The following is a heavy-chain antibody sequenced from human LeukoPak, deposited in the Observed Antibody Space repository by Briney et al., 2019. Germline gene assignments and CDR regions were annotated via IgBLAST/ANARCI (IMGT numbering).Heavy chain of an antibody. Sequence: GGSLRLSCAASGFTFSSYEMNWVRQAPGKGLEWVSYISSSGSTIYYADSVKGRFTISRDNAKNSLYLQMNSLRAEDTAVYYCLSSTGTGDYWGQGTLVAVSS. CDR1: GFTFSSYE. CDR2: ISSSGSTI. CDR3: LSSTGTGDY. J-gene: IGHJ4*02. D-gene: IGHD2-8*02. V-gene: IGHV3-48*03.